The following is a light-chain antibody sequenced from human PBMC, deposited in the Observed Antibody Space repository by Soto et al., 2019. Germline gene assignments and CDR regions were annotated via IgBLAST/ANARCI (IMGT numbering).Light chain of an antibody. CDR1: QGIRDS. J-gene: IGKJ1*01. V-gene: IGKV1-27*01. CDR3: RSYDSSPSWT. Sequence: DIQMTQSPSSLSASVGDRVTITCRASQGIRDSLAWYQQKPGEVPKLLIFAASALQSGVPSRFSGGGSGTDFTLTITNLQPEDVATYYCRSYDSSPSWTFGQGTRVEIK. CDR2: AAS.